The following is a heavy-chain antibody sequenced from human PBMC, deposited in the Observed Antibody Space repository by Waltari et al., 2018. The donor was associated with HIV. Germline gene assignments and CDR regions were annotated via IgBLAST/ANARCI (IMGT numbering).Heavy chain of an antibody. V-gene: IGHV4-39*07. D-gene: IGHD5-12*01. CDR3: ARDRWGVEGDLYRAVDI. Sequence: QLHLQESGPGLVKPSETLSLTCTVSGGSITTDSYYWGWIRQPPGKGLEWIGTVYYSGNIYYSPSLKSRVTISAETIKDQFSLKLKSVTAADTAIYYCARDRWGVEGDLYRAVDIWGPGTMVTVSS. CDR1: GGSITTDSYY. CDR2: VYYSGNI. J-gene: IGHJ3*02.